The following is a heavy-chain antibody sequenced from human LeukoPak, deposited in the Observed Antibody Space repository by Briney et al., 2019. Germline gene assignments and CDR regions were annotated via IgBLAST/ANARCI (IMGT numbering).Heavy chain of an antibody. CDR3: ARSGSAWFDP. D-gene: IGHD3-10*01. CDR2: TYYRSTWFN. Sequence: SQTLSLTCDISGDSVSSDSAAWNWIRQFPSRGLEWLGRTYYRSTWFNDYAVSVKSRITINPDTSKNQFSLQLSSVTPEDTAVYFCARSGSAWFDPRGQGTLVTVSS. V-gene: IGHV6-1*01. J-gene: IGHJ5*02. CDR1: GDSVSSDSAA.